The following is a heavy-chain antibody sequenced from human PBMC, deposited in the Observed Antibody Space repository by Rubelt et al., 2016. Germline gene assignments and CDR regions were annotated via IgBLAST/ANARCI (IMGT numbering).Heavy chain of an antibody. V-gene: IGHV4-34*01. Sequence: QLQLQQWGAGLFTPSETLSLTCAVYGGSLSGSYWSWILQPPGKGLEWIGEINHSGSTNYNPSLKGRVTISVDTSKNQFSLKLSSVTAADTAVYYCRNVAARGFDYWGQGTLVTVSS. CDR1: GGSLSGSY. J-gene: IGHJ4*02. CDR3: RNVAARGFDY. CDR2: INHSGST. D-gene: IGHD6-6*01.